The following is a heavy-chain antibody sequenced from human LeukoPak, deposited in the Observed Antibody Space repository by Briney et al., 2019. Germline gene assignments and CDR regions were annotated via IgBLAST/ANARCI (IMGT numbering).Heavy chain of an antibody. V-gene: IGHV4-59*12. D-gene: IGHD3-22*01. CDR3: ARDKVVITNYYYYGMDV. J-gene: IGHJ6*02. CDR2: IYYSGST. CDR1: GGSISSYY. Sequence: PSETLSLTCTVSGGSISSYYWSWIRQPPGKGLEWIGYIYYSGSTNYNPSLKSRVTISVDTSKNQFSLKLSSVTAADTAVYYCARDKVVITNYYYYGMDVWGQGTTVTVSS.